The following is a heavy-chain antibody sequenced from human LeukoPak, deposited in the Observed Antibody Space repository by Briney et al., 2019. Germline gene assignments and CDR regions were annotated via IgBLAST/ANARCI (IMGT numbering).Heavy chain of an antibody. CDR3: ARVKESGSFDY. V-gene: IGHV3-30-3*01. Sequence: GGSLRLSCAASGFTFSSYAMHWVRQAPGKGLEWVAVISYDGSNKYYADSVKGRFTISRDNSKNTLYLQMNSLRAEDTAVYYRARVKESGSFDYWGQGTLVTVSS. CDR2: ISYDGSNK. CDR1: GFTFSSYA. D-gene: IGHD3-3*01. J-gene: IGHJ4*02.